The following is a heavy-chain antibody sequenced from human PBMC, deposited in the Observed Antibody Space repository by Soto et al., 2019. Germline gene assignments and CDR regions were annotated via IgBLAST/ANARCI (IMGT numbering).Heavy chain of an antibody. J-gene: IGHJ6*02. CDR2: VSLDSDTI. Sequence: VGSLRLSCRASGYDFRTYSMNWVRQAPGQGLEWIAYVSLDSDTIQYADSVKGRFTISRDDAENSLYLQMDSLRDEDTATYYCARLYYDYVWGQGTTVTVSS. D-gene: IGHD3-3*01. CDR3: ARLYYDYV. V-gene: IGHV3-48*02. CDR1: GYDFRTYS.